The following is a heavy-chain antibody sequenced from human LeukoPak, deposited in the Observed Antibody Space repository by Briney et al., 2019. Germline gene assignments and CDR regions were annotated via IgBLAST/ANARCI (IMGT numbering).Heavy chain of an antibody. J-gene: IGHJ4*01. CDR3: ARVHTMGYYFDY. Sequence: SETLSLTCTAPGGSISSYYWSWFRQPPGKGLERIGYIYYSGSTNYNPSLKSRVTISVDTSKNQFSLKLRSVTAADTAMYYRARVHTMGYYFDYWGYGTLVTASP. CDR2: IYYSGST. D-gene: IGHD3-3*01. CDR1: GGSISSYY. V-gene: IGHV4-59*01.